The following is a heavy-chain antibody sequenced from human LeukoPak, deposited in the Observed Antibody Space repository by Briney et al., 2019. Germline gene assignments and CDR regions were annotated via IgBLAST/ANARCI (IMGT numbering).Heavy chain of an antibody. CDR2: IKSKTDSGTT. D-gene: IGHD2-21*01. J-gene: IGHJ6*03. Sequence: SGGSLRLSCAASGFTFSNAWMSWVRQAPGKGLEWVGRIKSKTDSGTTDYAAPVKGRFTISRDDSKNTLYLQMNSLKTEDTAVYYCTTDCGGDCYTYYYYYYYMDVWGKGTTVTVSS. V-gene: IGHV3-15*01. CDR3: TTDCGGDCYTYYYYYYYMDV. CDR1: GFTFSNAW.